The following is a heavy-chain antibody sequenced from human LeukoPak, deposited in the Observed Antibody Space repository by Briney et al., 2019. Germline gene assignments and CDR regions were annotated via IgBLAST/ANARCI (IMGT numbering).Heavy chain of an antibody. CDR2: VTGFNGKT. CDR1: GYTFSDYG. CDR3: ARVGNSGEFDF. D-gene: IGHD3-10*01. Sequence: ASVKVSCKTSGYTFSDYGLTWVRQAPGQGLEWLGWVTGFNGKTNYARRVEDRLILTTDTSTSTGTLDLRGLRADGTAVYYCARVGNSGEFDFWGQGTLVTVSS. J-gene: IGHJ4*02. V-gene: IGHV1-18*01.